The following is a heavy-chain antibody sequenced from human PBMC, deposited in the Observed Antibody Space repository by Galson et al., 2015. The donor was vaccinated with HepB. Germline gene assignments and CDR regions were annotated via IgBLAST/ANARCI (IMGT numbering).Heavy chain of an antibody. CDR1: EFTLSSYW. CDR3: ARRISLVRGIITKPDYYYGMDV. CDR2: INPDGSEK. Sequence: LRLSCAASEFTLSSYWMNWVRQAPGKGLEWVANINPDGSEKYYVASLKGRFTISRDNAENSLYLQMDSLRAEDTAVYYCARRISLVRGIITKPDYYYGMDVWGQGTTVTVAS. D-gene: IGHD3-10*01. J-gene: IGHJ6*02. V-gene: IGHV3-7*03.